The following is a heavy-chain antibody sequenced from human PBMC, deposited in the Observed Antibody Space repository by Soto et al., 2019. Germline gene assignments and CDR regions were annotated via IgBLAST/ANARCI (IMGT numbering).Heavy chain of an antibody. CDR1: GGSISSDVYY. CDR3: ARDGYYYYGMDV. CDR2: IHSSGSI. J-gene: IGHJ6*02. V-gene: IGHV4-30-4*01. Sequence: SETLSLTCTVSGGSISSDVYYWSWIRQAPGRGLEWIGYIHSSGSIYYNPSLKSRATMSIDTAGNQFSLKVSSVTVADTAVYYCARDGYYYYGMDVWGQGTTVTVSS.